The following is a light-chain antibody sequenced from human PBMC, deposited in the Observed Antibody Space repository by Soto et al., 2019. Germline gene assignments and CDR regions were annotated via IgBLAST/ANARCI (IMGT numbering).Light chain of an antibody. V-gene: IGLV1-44*01. CDR2: TNN. Sequence: QSVLTQPPSASGTPGQRVSISCSGSSSNIGSYNVRWYQQLPGTAPKLLIDTNNQRPSGVPDRFSGSKSGTSASLAIGGLQSEDEADYYCAAWDDSLNALVFGGGTKLTVL. J-gene: IGLJ2*01. CDR1: SSNIGSYN. CDR3: AAWDDSLNALV.